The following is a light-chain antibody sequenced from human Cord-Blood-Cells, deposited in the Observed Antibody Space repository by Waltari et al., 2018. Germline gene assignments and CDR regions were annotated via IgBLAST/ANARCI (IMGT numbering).Light chain of an antibody. Sequence: IQMTQSPSSLSASVGDRVTITCRASQSISSYLNWYQQKPGKAPKLLIYAASSLQSGVXXXXSGSGSGTDFTLTISSLQPEDFATYYCQQSYSTPGITFGQGTRLEIK. V-gene: IGKV1-39*01. J-gene: IGKJ5*01. CDR1: QSISSY. CDR3: QQSYSTPGIT. CDR2: AAS.